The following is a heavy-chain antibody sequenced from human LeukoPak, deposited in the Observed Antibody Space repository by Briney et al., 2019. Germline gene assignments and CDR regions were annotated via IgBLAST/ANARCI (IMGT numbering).Heavy chain of an antibody. D-gene: IGHD3-10*01. CDR1: GFTFSDDY. CDR3: ARHGSMTLIRGRLRYYYMDV. Sequence: PGGSLRLSCAASGFTFSDDYMTWIRQAPGKGLEWVSVIYSGDSTYYADSVKGRFTISRDNSKNTLYLQMNSLRAEDTAVYYCARHGSMTLIRGRLRYYYMDVWGKGTTVTISS. CDR2: IYSGDST. J-gene: IGHJ6*03. V-gene: IGHV3-66*04.